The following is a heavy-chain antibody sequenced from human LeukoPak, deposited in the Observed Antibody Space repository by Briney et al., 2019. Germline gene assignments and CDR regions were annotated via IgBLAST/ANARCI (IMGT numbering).Heavy chain of an antibody. D-gene: IGHD3-9*01. CDR3: ARDPADILTGPAVD. V-gene: IGHV7-4-1*02. CDR1: GYTFTSYA. Sequence: ASVKVSCKASGYTFTSYAMNWVRQAPGQGLEWMGWINTNTGNPTYALGFTGRFVFSLDTSVSTAYLQISSLKAEDTAVYYCARDPADILTGPAVDWGQGTLVTVSS. J-gene: IGHJ4*02. CDR2: INTNTGNP.